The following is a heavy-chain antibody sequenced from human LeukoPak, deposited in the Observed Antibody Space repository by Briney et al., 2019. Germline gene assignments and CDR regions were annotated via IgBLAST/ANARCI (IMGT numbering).Heavy chain of an antibody. D-gene: IGHD4-11*01. V-gene: IGHV3-48*04. CDR3: ARGRLQSIYYYYYMDV. Sequence: PGGSLRLSCAASGFTFSSYSMNWVRQAPGKGLEWVSYISSSSSTIYYADSVKGRFTISRDNAKNSLYLQMNSLRAEDTAVYYCARGRLQSIYYYYYMDVWGKGTTVTVSS. J-gene: IGHJ6*03. CDR1: GFTFSSYS. CDR2: ISSSSSTI.